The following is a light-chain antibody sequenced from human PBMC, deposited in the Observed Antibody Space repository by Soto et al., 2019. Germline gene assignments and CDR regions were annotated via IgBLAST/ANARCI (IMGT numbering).Light chain of an antibody. J-gene: IGKJ2*01. V-gene: IGKV1-5*01. Sequence: DIEMTQSPSTLSGSVGDRVTFAFLASQSINYWLAWYQQKPGKAPKLLIYDASSLESGVPSAFSGSGSGTEFTLTISSLQPDDFATYYCQQYSAYPYTFGQGTKVDIK. CDR2: DAS. CDR1: QSINYW. CDR3: QQYSAYPYT.